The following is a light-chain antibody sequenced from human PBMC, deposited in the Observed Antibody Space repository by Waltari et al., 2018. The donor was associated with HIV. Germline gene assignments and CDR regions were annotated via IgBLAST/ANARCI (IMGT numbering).Light chain of an antibody. V-gene: IGLV3-1*01. CDR3: LAWDTATPYV. J-gene: IGLJ1*01. CDR2: QDT. CDR1: RLGDKY. Sequence: SYDLTQPPSVSVSPGQTASISCSGDRLGDKYVSWYQQKPGQSPVLVMYQDTKRPSGIPERFSASNSGNTATLTISGTHSIDEAEYFCLAWDTATPYVFGTGTKVTVL.